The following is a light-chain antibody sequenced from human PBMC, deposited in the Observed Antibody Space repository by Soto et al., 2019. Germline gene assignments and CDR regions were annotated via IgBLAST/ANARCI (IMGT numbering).Light chain of an antibody. CDR1: QSVLYSSNNKNY. V-gene: IGKV4-1*01. CDR2: WAS. Sequence: DIVMTQSPDSLAVSLGERATINCKSSQSVLYSSNNKNYLAWYQHKPGQPPKLLIYWASTRESGVPDRFSGSGSGTDFTLTISSLQAEDVAVYYCQQYYSLWTFGQGTKVEIK. CDR3: QQYYSLWT. J-gene: IGKJ1*01.